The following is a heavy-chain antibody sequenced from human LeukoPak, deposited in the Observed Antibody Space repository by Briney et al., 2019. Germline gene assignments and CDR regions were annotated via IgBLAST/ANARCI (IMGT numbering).Heavy chain of an antibody. J-gene: IGHJ1*01. V-gene: IGHV1-8*01. CDR1: GYTFSSYD. Sequence: GASVKVSCKASGYTFSSYDINWVRQATGQGLVWMGWMNPNSGNTGYAQKFQGRLNMTRNTSIDTAYMELSSLRSDDTAVYYCARRVGSGWPVQHWGQGTLVTVSS. D-gene: IGHD6-19*01. CDR3: ARRVGSGWPVQH. CDR2: MNPNSGNT.